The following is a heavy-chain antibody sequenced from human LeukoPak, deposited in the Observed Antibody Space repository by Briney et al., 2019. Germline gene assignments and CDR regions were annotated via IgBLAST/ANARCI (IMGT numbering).Heavy chain of an antibody. CDR3: ARSSWGGWFDP. CDR1: GGSISSYY. CDR2: IYYSGST. Sequence: SETLSLTCTVSGGSISSYYWSWIRQPPGKGLEWIGYIYYSGSTNYNPSLKSRVTISVDTSKNQFSLKLSSVTAADTAVYYCARSSWGGWFDPWGQGTPVTVSS. V-gene: IGHV4-59*12. J-gene: IGHJ5*02. D-gene: IGHD3-16*01.